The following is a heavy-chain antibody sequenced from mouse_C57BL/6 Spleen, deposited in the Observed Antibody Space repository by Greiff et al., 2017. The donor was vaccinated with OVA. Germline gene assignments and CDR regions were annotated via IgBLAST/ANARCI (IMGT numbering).Heavy chain of an antibody. CDR2: IYPRSGNT. CDR1: GYTFTSYG. Sequence: QVQLQQSGAELARPGASVKLSCKASGYTFTSYGISWVKQRTGQGLEWIGEIYPRSGNTYYNEKFKGKATLTADKSSSTAYMELRSLTSEDSAVYFCARGGDSDWYFDVWGTGTTVTVSS. CDR3: ARGGDSDWYFDV. J-gene: IGHJ1*03. V-gene: IGHV1-81*01.